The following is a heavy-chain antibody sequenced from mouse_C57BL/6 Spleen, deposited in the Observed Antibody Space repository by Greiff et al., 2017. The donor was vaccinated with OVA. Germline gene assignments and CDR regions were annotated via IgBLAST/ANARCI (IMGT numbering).Heavy chain of an antibody. Sequence: QVQLKESGPELVKPGASVKISCKASGYAFSSSWMNWVKQRPGKGLEWIGRIYPGDGDTNYNGKFKGKATLTADKSSSTAYMQLSSLTSEDSAVYFCARSNWDVGGYWGQGTTLTVSS. CDR2: IYPGDGDT. J-gene: IGHJ2*01. V-gene: IGHV1-82*01. CDR1: GYAFSSSW. D-gene: IGHD4-1*01. CDR3: ARSNWDVGGY.